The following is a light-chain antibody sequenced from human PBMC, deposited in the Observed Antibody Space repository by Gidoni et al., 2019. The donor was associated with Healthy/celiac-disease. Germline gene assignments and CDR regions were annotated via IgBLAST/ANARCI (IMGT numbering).Light chain of an antibody. Sequence: SYELPQPPSVSVSPGQTASITCSVDKLGDKYASWYQQKPGQSPVLVIYQDSKRPSGIPERFSGSNSGNTATLTISGTQAMDEADYYCQAWDSSTVVFGGGTKLTVL. V-gene: IGLV3-1*01. CDR2: QDS. CDR1: KLGDKY. J-gene: IGLJ2*01. CDR3: QAWDSSTVV.